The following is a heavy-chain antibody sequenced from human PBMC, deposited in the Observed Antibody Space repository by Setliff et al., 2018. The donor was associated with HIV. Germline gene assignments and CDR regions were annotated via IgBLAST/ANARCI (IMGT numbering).Heavy chain of an antibody. CDR3: ARDIPFGDLLMLQAYMDV. CDR1: GFTFDYHV. Sequence: PGGSLRLSCAASGFTFDYHVMCWVRQAPGKGLEWVSTISWDSDFIAYADSVKGRFTVARDNANNSLYLQMNSLRAEDTALYYCARDIPFGDLLMLQAYMDVWGKGTTVTVPQ. D-gene: IGHD3-10*01. J-gene: IGHJ6*04. V-gene: IGHV3-9*01. CDR2: ISWDSDFI.